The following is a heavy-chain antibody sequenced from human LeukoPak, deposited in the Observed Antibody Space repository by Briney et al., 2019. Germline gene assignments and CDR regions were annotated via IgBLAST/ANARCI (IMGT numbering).Heavy chain of an antibody. CDR2: IYTSGST. V-gene: IGHV4-4*07. J-gene: IGHJ2*01. D-gene: IGHD6-13*01. CDR3: AGSRYSSSSGYFDL. Sequence: PSETLSLTCTVSGGSISSYYWSWIRQPAGKGLEWIGRIYTSGSTNYNPSLKSRVTMSVDTSKNQFSLKLSSVTAADTAVYYCAGSRYSSSSGYFDLWGRGTLVTVSS. CDR1: GGSISSYY.